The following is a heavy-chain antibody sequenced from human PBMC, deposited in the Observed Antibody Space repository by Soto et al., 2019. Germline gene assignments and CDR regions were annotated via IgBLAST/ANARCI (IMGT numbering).Heavy chain of an antibody. J-gene: IGHJ4*02. CDR1: GFSFGASW. CDR3: AKYYYDSSGYYYANDY. D-gene: IGHD3-22*01. CDR2: IKQDGSEI. V-gene: IGHV3-7*01. Sequence: GGSLRLSCAASGFSFGASWMAWVRQAPGKGLEWVADIKQDGSEINYVDSVKGRVTISRDNAKNSLYLQMNSLRAEDTAVYYCAKYYYDSSGYYYANDYWGQGTLVTVSS.